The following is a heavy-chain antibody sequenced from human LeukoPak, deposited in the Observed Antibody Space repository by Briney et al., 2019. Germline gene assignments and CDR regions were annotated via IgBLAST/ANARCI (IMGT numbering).Heavy chain of an antibody. CDR1: GFTFSSYG. Sequence: GRSLRLSCAASGFTFSSYGMHWVRQAPGKGLGWVAVISYDGSNKYYADSVKGRFTISRDNSKNTLYLQMNSLRAEDTAVYYCAKDLELWFGSYGMDVWGQGTTVTVSS. D-gene: IGHD3-10*01. CDR2: ISYDGSNK. V-gene: IGHV3-30*18. CDR3: AKDLELWFGSYGMDV. J-gene: IGHJ6*02.